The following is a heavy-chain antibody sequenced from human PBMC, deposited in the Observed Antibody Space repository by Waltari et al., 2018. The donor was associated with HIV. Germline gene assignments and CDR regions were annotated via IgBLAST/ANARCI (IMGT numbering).Heavy chain of an antibody. CDR3: ARGIWYGSGSYSPNFDY. D-gene: IGHD3-10*01. CDR2: IGTAGDT. V-gene: IGHV3-13*01. Sequence: EVQLVESGGGLVQPGGSLRLSCAASGFTFSSYDMHWVRQATGKGLEWVSAIGTAGDTYYPGSVKGRFTISRENAKNSLYLQMNSLRAGDTAVYYCARGIWYGSGSYSPNFDYWGQGTLVTVSS. CDR1: GFTFSSYD. J-gene: IGHJ4*02.